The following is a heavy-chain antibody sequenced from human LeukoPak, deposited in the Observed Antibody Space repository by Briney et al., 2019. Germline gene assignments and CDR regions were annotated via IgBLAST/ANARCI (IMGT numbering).Heavy chain of an antibody. J-gene: IGHJ4*02. CDR3: AKDGIFGVVLDYFDY. D-gene: IGHD3-3*02. CDR1: GFTFSSYG. Sequence: GGSLRLSCAASGFTFSSYGMQGVRQAPGKGLEWVAVISYDGSNKYYADSVKGRFTISRDNSKNTLYLQMNSLRAEDTAVYYCAKDGIFGVVLDYFDYWGQGTLVTVSS. CDR2: ISYDGSNK. V-gene: IGHV3-30*18.